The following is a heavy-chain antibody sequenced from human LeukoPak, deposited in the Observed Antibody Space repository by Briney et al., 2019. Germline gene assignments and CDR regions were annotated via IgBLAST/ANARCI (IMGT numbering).Heavy chain of an antibody. Sequence: GGSLILSCTASRFTVSSDYMSWVRQAPRKGLEGASVIYSGGSTYYADSVKGRFTISRDKSSNTLYLQMNSLRAEDTAVYYCARDLETDISDAFDIWGQGTMVTVSS. CDR3: ARDLETDISDAFDI. CDR1: RFTVSSDY. CDR2: IYSGGST. D-gene: IGHD3-9*01. J-gene: IGHJ3*02. V-gene: IGHV3-66*01.